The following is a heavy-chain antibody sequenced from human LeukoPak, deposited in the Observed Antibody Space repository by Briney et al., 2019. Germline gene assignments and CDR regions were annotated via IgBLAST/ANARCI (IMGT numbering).Heavy chain of an antibody. D-gene: IGHD6-19*01. Sequence: PGGSLRLSCAASGFAFSSYAMSWVRQAPGKGLEWVSAISGSGGSTYYADSVKGRFTISRDNSKNTLYLQMNSLRAEVTAVYYCTYIAVGKFDYWGQGTLVTVSS. V-gene: IGHV3-23*01. CDR1: GFAFSSYA. CDR2: ISGSGGST. J-gene: IGHJ4*02. CDR3: TYIAVGKFDY.